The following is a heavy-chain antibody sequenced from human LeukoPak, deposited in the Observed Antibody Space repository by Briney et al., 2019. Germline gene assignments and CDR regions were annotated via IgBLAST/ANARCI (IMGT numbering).Heavy chain of an antibody. CDR1: GYTLTELS. CDR2: FDPEDGET. CDR3: ATRGVDIVATQLYYYYGMDV. V-gene: IGHV1-24*01. D-gene: IGHD5-12*01. Sequence: ASVKVSCKVSGYTLTELSMHWVRQDPGKGLEWMGGFDPEDGETIYAQKFQGRVTMTEDTSTDTAYMELSSLRSEDTAVYYCATRGVDIVATQLYYYYGMDVWGQGTTVTVSS. J-gene: IGHJ6*02.